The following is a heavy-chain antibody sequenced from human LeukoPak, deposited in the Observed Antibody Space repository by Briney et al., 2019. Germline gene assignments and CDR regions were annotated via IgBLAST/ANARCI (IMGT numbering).Heavy chain of an antibody. J-gene: IGHJ5*02. CDR1: GFTFSDSA. V-gene: IGHV3-7*02. CDR3: AGGLLWLGEDINWFDP. Sequence: GGSLRLSCAASGFTFSDSAIHWVRQASGKGLEWVANINQDGSEKDYVDSVKGRFAISRDNAKNSLYLQMNSLRAEDTAVYYCAGGLLWLGEDINWFDPWGQGTLVTVSS. D-gene: IGHD3-10*01. CDR2: INQDGSEK.